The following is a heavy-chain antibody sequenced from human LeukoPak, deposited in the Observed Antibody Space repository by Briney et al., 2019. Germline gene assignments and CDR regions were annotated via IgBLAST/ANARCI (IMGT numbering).Heavy chain of an antibody. CDR1: GFTFSSYG. Sequence: GGSLRLSCAASGFTFSSYGMHWVRQAPGKGLEWVAAIWDDGSNKYYADSVKGRFTISRDNSKNTLYLQMNSLRAEDTAVYYCARGRVEMATILDYWGQGTLVTVSS. CDR2: IWDDGSNK. J-gene: IGHJ4*02. V-gene: IGHV3-33*01. D-gene: IGHD5-24*01. CDR3: ARGRVEMATILDY.